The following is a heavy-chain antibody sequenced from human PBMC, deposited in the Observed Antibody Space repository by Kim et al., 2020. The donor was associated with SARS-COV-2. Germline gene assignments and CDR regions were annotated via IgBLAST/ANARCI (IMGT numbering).Heavy chain of an antibody. CDR1: GGTFSSYA. CDR2: IIPIFGTA. CDR3: ARENPPMYYYDSSGYWDDAFDI. J-gene: IGHJ3*02. Sequence: SVKVSCKASGGTFSSYAISWVRQAPGQGLEWMGGIIPIFGTANYAQKFQGRVTITADESTSTAYMGLSSLRSEDTAVYYCARENPPMYYYDSSGYWDDAFDIWGQGTMVTVSS. D-gene: IGHD3-22*01. V-gene: IGHV1-69*13.